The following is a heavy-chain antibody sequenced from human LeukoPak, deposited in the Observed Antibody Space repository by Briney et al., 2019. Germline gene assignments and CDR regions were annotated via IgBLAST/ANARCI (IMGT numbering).Heavy chain of an antibody. CDR3: AKDPDWGYSSGWYDY. V-gene: IGHV3-23*01. CDR2: ISGSGGST. D-gene: IGHD6-19*01. Sequence: GGSLRLSCAASGFTFSSYAMSWVRQAPGKGLGWVSAISGSGGSTYYADSVKGRLTISRDNSKNTLYLQMNSLRAEDTAVYYCAKDPDWGYSSGWYDYWGQGTLVTVSS. CDR1: GFTFSSYA. J-gene: IGHJ4*02.